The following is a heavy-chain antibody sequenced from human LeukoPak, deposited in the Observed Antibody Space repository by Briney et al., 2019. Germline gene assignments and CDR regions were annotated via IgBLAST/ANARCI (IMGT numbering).Heavy chain of an antibody. CDR3: ARVRRVSGSSTYFDY. V-gene: IGHV3-30*07. J-gene: IGHJ4*02. D-gene: IGHD3-10*01. Sequence: SRDNSKNTLYLQMNSLRAEDTAVYYCARVRRVSGSSTYFDYWGQGTLVTVSS.